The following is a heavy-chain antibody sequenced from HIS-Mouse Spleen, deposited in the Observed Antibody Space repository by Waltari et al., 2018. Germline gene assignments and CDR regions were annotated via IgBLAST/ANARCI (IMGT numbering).Heavy chain of an antibody. Sequence: QLQLQESGPGLVKPSETLSLTCTVPGGPISSIVYYWGWIRQPPGKGLEWIGSIYYSGSTYYNPSLKSRVTISVDTSKNQFSLKLSSVTAADTAVYYCAKEIPYSSSWYDWYFDLWGRGTLVTVSS. D-gene: IGHD6-13*01. CDR1: GGPISSIVYY. J-gene: IGHJ2*01. CDR3: AKEIPYSSSWYDWYFDL. V-gene: IGHV4-39*07. CDR2: IYYSGST.